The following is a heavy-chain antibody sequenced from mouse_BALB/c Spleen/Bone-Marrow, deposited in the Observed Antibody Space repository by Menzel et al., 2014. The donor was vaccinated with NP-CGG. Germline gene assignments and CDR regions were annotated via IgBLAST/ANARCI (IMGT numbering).Heavy chain of an antibody. CDR2: ISSASSTI. CDR3: ARGGNYPYYAMDY. CDR1: GFTFSGFG. J-gene: IGHJ4*01. D-gene: IGHD2-1*01. V-gene: IGHV5-17*02. Sequence: EVKLVESGGGLVQPGGSRKLSCAASGFTFSGFGMHWVRQAPEKGLEWVAYISSASSTIYYADTVKGRFTTSRDNPKNTLFLQMTSLRSEDTAMYYCARGGNYPYYAMDYWGQGTSVTVSS.